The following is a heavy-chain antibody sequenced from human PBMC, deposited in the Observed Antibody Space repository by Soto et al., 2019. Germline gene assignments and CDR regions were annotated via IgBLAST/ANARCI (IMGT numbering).Heavy chain of an antibody. CDR1: GYTLNTYY. J-gene: IGHJ4*02. V-gene: IGHV1-46*02. D-gene: IGHD2-21*02. CDR2: IHPSGGGS. CDR3: ARGGHIAVVTASFYY. Sequence: ASVKVSCKSSGYTLNTYYLHWVRQSPGQGLEWMGIIHPSGGGSTYAQKFLGRVTMTRDTSTSTVFMELSSLRSADTAVYYCARGGHIAVVTASFYYWGQGTLVTVSS.